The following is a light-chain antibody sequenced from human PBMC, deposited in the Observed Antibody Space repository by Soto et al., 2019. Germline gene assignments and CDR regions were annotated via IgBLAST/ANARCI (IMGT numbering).Light chain of an antibody. CDR1: QSVSNN. CDR2: GAS. J-gene: IGKJ1*01. V-gene: IGKV3-15*01. CDR3: QQYNNWPRT. Sequence: EIVMTQSPAMLSVSAGERATLSCRASQSVSNNLAWYQQKSGQAPRLLIYGASTRATGIPARFSGSGSGTEFTLTISSLQSEDFAVYYCQQYNNWPRTFGQGTKVDIK.